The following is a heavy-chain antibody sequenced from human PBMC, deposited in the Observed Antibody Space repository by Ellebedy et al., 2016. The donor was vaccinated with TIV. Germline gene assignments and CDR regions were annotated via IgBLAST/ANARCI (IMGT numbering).Heavy chain of an antibody. Sequence: SVKVSCXASGYTFTSYGISWVRQAPGQGLEWMGGIIPIFGTANYAQKFQGRVTITADESTSTAYMELSSLRSEDTAVYYCAPTRYSSGWYRGPFDYWGQGTLVTVSS. J-gene: IGHJ4*02. D-gene: IGHD6-19*01. V-gene: IGHV1-69*13. CDR1: GYTFTSYG. CDR3: APTRYSSGWYRGPFDY. CDR2: IIPIFGTA.